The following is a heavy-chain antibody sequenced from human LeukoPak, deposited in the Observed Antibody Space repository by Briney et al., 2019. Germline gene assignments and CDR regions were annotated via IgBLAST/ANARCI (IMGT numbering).Heavy chain of an antibody. J-gene: IGHJ5*02. Sequence: GASVKVSCKASGYTFTGYYMHWVRQAPGQGLEWMGWINPNSGGTNYAQKFQGRVTMTRDTSTSTAYMELSRLRSDDTAVYYCARVGAYYDFWSGYEKTQNCFDPWDQGPLVTVSS. V-gene: IGHV1-2*02. CDR1: GYTFTGYY. D-gene: IGHD3-3*01. CDR2: INPNSGGT. CDR3: ARVGAYYDFWSGYEKTQNCFDP.